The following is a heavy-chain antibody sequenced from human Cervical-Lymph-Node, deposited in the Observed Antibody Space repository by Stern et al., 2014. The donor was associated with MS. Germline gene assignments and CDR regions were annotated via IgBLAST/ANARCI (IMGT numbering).Heavy chain of an antibody. J-gene: IGHJ5*02. CDR2: IHDSGST. V-gene: IGHV4-61*02. CDR3: ATTRWDLFTWNWFDP. CDR1: GGSISSSGYY. Sequence: VQLVESGPGLVKPSQTLSLTCTVSGGSISSSGYYWSWIRQPADKGLEWIGRIHDSGSTYYNPSLKSRVTISMDTAKNPFFLKLTVVTAADTAVYYCATTRWDLFTWNWFDPWGQGTLVTVSS. D-gene: IGHD1-26*01.